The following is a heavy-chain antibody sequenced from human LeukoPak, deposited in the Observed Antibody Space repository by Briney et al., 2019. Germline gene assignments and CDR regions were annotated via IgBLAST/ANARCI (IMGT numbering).Heavy chain of an antibody. J-gene: IGHJ6*02. D-gene: IGHD3-10*01. Sequence: PGGSLRLSCAASGFTFSSYSMNWVRQAPGKGLEWVSSISSSSSYIYYADSVKGRFTISRDNAKNSLYLQMNSLRAEDTAVYYSARPTMVRGVVAYGMDVWGQGTTVTVSS. CDR2: ISSSSSYI. V-gene: IGHV3-21*01. CDR3: ARPTMVRGVVAYGMDV. CDR1: GFTFSSYS.